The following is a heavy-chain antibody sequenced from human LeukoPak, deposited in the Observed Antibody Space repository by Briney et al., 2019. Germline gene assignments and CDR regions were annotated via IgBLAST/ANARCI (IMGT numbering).Heavy chain of an antibody. CDR1: GYTFTSYD. D-gene: IGHD3-10*01. CDR2: MNPNRGNT. J-gene: IGHJ6*02. CDR3: ARLWSGESPSLFGMDV. Sequence: RASVKVSCKASGYTFTSYDINWVRQATGQGLEWMGWMNPNRGNTGYAQKFQGRVTMTRNTSISTAYMELSSLRSEDTAVYYCARLWSGESPSLFGMDVWGQGTTVTVSS. V-gene: IGHV1-8*01.